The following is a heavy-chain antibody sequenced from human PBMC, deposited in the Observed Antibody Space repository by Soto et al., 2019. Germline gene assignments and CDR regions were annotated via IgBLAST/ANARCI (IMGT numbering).Heavy chain of an antibody. V-gene: IGHV1-69*06. Sequence: GASVKVSCKASGGTFSSYAISWVRQAPGQGLEWMGGIIPIFGTANYAQKFQGRVTITADKSTSTAYMELSSLRSEDTAVYYCARSDDILTGPFDYWGKGTLVTVPS. J-gene: IGHJ4*02. CDR1: GGTFSSYA. D-gene: IGHD3-9*01. CDR3: ARSDDILTGPFDY. CDR2: IIPIFGTA.